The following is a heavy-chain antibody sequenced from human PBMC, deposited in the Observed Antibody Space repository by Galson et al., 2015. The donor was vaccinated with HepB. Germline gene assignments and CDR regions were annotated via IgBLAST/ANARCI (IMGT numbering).Heavy chain of an antibody. CDR3: ARPDYGDYVWYFQH. Sequence: RLSCAASGFTFSSYWMSWVRQAPGKGLEWAANIKQDGSEKYYVDSVKGRFTISRDNAKNSLYLQMNSLRAEDTAVYYCARPDYGDYVWYFQHWGQGTLVTVSS. V-gene: IGHV3-7*03. CDR2: IKQDGSEK. J-gene: IGHJ1*01. D-gene: IGHD4-17*01. CDR1: GFTFSSYW.